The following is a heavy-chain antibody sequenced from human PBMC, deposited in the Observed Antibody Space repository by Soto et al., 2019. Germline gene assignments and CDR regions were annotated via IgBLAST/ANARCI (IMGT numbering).Heavy chain of an antibody. CDR3: ARVQENCNTRGAFDI. Sequence: EVQLVESGGSLVKPGGSLRLSCAASGFTFSSYSMNWVRQAPGKGLEWVSSISSSSSYIYYADSVKGRFTISRDNAKNSLYLQMNSLRAEDTAVYYCARVQENCNTRGAFDIWGQGTMVTVSS. CDR1: GFTFSSYS. CDR2: ISSSSSYI. V-gene: IGHV3-21*01. D-gene: IGHD1-1*01. J-gene: IGHJ3*02.